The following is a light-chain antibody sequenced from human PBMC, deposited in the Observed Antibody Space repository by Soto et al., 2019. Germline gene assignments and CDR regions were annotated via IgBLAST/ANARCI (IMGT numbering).Light chain of an antibody. CDR3: QQYNSF. Sequence: DIQMTQSPSTLFVSVGDTVTITCRASQSSNKWVAWYQQKPGKAPKLLIYEVSTLESGGPSRFSGSGSVTEFTITITSPQPDDIATDYGQQYNSFFGQGTKLEIK. J-gene: IGKJ2*01. V-gene: IGKV1-5*03. CDR2: EVS. CDR1: QSSNKW.